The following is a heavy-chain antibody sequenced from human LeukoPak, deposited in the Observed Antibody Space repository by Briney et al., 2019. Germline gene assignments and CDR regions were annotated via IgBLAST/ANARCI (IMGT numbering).Heavy chain of an antibody. CDR2: IKQDGSEK. V-gene: IGHV3-7*03. CDR3: VRAMNS. Sequence: GGSLRLSCAASGFTFSEYWMSWVRQAPGEGLEWVANIKQDGSEKYYVDSVKGRFTISRDNAKNLLFLQMNSLRAEDTAVYYCVRAMNSWGQGTLVTVSS. CDR1: GFTFSEYW. J-gene: IGHJ4*02. D-gene: IGHD1/OR15-1a*01.